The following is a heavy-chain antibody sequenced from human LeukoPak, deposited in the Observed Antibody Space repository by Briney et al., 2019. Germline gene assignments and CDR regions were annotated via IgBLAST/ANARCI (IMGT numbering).Heavy chain of an antibody. D-gene: IGHD2-21*02. CDR2: IYYSGST. CDR3: ARDRDGKLDY. CDR1: GGSISSQY. J-gene: IGHJ4*02. V-gene: IGHV4-59*11. Sequence: SETLSLTCTVSGGSISSQYWSWIRQPPGKGLEWIGYIYYSGSTNYNPSLKSRVTISVDTSKNQFSLKLSSVTAADTAVYYCARDRDGKLDYWGQGTLVTVSS.